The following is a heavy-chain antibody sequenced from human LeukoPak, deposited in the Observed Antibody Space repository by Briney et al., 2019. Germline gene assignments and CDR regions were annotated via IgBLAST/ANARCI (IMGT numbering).Heavy chain of an antibody. CDR3: ARDQVEHYYDSSGYSKYYFDY. D-gene: IGHD3-22*01. Sequence: GGSLRLSCAASGFTFSSYAMHWVRQAPGKGLEWVAVISYDGSNKYYADSVKGRFTISRDNSKNTLYLQMNSLRAEDTAVYYCARDQVEHYYDSSGYSKYYFDYWGQGTLVTVSS. V-gene: IGHV3-30-3*01. CDR1: GFTFSSYA. CDR2: ISYDGSNK. J-gene: IGHJ4*02.